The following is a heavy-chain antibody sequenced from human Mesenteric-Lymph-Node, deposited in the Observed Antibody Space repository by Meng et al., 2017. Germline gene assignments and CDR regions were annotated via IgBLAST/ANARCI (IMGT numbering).Heavy chain of an antibody. CDR2: IKEDGSEK. D-gene: IGHD6-19*01. V-gene: IGHV3-7*01. CDR3: ARERRQAVAFDY. CDR1: GFTFSNYR. J-gene: IGHJ4*02. Sequence: GESLKISCAASGFTFSNYRMSWVRQAPGKGLEWVANIKEDGSEKIYVDSVKGRFIISRDNAKNSLYLQMNSLRAEDTAVYYCARERRQAVAFDYWGQGTLVTVSS.